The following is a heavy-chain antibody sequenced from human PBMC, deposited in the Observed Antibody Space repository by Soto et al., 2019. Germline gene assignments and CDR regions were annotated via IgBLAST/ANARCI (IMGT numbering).Heavy chain of an antibody. V-gene: IGHV3-23*01. J-gene: IGHJ6*03. Sequence: GGSLRLSCAASGFTFSSYAMSWVRQAPGKGLEWVSAISGSGGSTYYADSVKGRFTISRDNSKNTLYLQMNSLRAEDTAVYYCAKGFDYGKRWYYYYYMDVWGKGTTVTVSS. CDR3: AKGFDYGKRWYYYYYMDV. CDR2: ISGSGGST. D-gene: IGHD4-17*01. CDR1: GFTFSSYA.